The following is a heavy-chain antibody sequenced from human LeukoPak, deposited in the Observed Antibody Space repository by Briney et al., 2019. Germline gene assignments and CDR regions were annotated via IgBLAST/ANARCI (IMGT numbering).Heavy chain of an antibody. CDR1: GFTFSDYY. D-gene: IGHD3-3*01. J-gene: IGHJ3*02. V-gene: IGHV3-11*04. CDR2: ISSSGSTT. CDR3: AGRTYYDFWSGYYPPPDI. Sequence: GGSLRLSCAASGFTFSDYYMSWIRQAPGKGLEWVSYISSSGSTTYYADSVKGRFTISRDNAKNSLYLQMNSLRAEDTAVYYCAGRTYYDFWSGYYPPPDIWGQGTMVTVSS.